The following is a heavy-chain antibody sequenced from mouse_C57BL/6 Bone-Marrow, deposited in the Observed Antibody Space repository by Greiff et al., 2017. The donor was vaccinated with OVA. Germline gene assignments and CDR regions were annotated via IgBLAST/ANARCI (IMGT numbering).Heavy chain of an antibody. CDR1: GYTFTSYW. V-gene: IGHV1-52*01. D-gene: IGHD1-1*01. Sequence: QVQLKQPGAELVRPGSSVKLSCKASGYTFTSYWMHWVKQRPIQGLEWIGNIDPSDSETHYTQKFKDKATLTVDKSSSTAYMQLSSLTSEDSAVYYSAREDYYYGSSTWFAYWGQGTLVTVSA. J-gene: IGHJ3*01. CDR2: IDPSDSET. CDR3: AREDYYYGSSTWFAY.